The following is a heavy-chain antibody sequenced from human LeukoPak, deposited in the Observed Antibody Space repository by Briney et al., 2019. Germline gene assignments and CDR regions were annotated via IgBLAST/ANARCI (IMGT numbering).Heavy chain of an antibody. J-gene: IGHJ3*02. V-gene: IGHV1-46*01. CDR1: GYTFTSYY. CDR2: INHSGGRT. CDR3: AREAGGDYVWGSYRPGAFDI. Sequence: ASVKVSCKASGYTFTSYYMHWVRQAPGQGLEGRGIINHSGGRTSYAQKFQGRVTMTRDTSTSTVYMELSSLRSEDTAMYYCAREAGGDYVWGSYRPGAFDIWGQGTMVTVSS. D-gene: IGHD3-16*02.